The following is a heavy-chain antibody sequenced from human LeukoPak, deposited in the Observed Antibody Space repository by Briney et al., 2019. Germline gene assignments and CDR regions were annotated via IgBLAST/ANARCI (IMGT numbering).Heavy chain of an antibody. V-gene: IGHV3-74*01. D-gene: IGHD2-2*01. J-gene: IGHJ3*02. CDR3: ARRGLVPAFDI. CDR1: GFIFSNYN. Sequence: PGGSLRLSCAASGFIFSNYNMNWVRQAPGKGLVWVSRINGDGSSTTYADAVKGRFTISRDNAKNTLYLQMSSLRAEDTAVYYCARRGLVPAFDIWGQGTMVTVAS. CDR2: INGDGSST.